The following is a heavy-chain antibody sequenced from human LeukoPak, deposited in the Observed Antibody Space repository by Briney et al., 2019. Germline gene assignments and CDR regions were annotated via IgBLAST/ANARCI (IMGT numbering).Heavy chain of an antibody. V-gene: IGHV3-9*01. CDR2: ISWNSGSI. CDR1: GFTFDDYA. D-gene: IGHD6-19*01. CDR3: ARSSTMEYSETSDCYRWFDG. Sequence: GGSLRLSCAASGFTFDDYAMHWVRQAPGKGLEWVSGISWNSGSIGYADSVKGRFTISRDNAKNSLYLQMNSLRAEDTAVYYCARSSTMEYSETSDCYRWFDGWGQGTLITASS. J-gene: IGHJ5*02.